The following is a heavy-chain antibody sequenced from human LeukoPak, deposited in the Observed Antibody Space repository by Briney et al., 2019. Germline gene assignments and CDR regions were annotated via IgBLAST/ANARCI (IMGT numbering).Heavy chain of an antibody. CDR1: GFTFSSDA. CDR2: LRGGGSSCVCT. Sequence: GGSLRLSCAASGFTFSSDAMTWFRQAPGKGLDLVSGLRGGGSSCVCTYYAYAVKARLTISGGKSKNTLYLEITSLRAEDTDIYYCAKQPITMIVVAWSDYWGQGTIVTVSS. V-gene: IGHV3-23*01. D-gene: IGHD3-22*01. J-gene: IGHJ4*02. CDR3: AKQPITMIVVAWSDY.